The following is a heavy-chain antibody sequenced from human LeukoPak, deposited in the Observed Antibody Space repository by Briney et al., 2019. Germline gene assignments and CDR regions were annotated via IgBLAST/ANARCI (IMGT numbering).Heavy chain of an antibody. CDR1: GFTFSNSY. J-gene: IGHJ4*02. D-gene: IGHD1-26*01. CDR3: ATFVGATTPPIDY. Sequence: GGSLRLSCAASGFTFSNSYMTWIRQAPGKGLEWVSHISRSGSTIYYADSVKGRFTISRDNSKNTLYLQMNSLRAEDTAVYYCATFVGATTPPIDYWGQGTLVTVSS. CDR2: ISRSGSTI. V-gene: IGHV3-11*04.